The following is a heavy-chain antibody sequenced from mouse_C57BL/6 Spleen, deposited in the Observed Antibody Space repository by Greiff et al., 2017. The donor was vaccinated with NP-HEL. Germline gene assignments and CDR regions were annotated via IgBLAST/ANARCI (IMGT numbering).Heavy chain of an antibody. Sequence: VKLMESGAELVKPGASVKISCKASGYAFSSYWMNWVKQRPGKGLEWIGQIYPGDGDTNYNGKLKGKATLTADKSSRTAYMQLSSLTSEDSAVYFCARGGTGVEVDYWGQGTTLTVSS. CDR2: IYPGDGDT. V-gene: IGHV1-80*01. J-gene: IGHJ2*01. CDR3: ARGGTGVEVDY. CDR1: GYAFSSYW. D-gene: IGHD1-1*01.